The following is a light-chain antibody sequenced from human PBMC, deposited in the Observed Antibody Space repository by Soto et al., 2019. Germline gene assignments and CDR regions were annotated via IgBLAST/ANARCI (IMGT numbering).Light chain of an antibody. CDR3: QHYGASPWT. J-gene: IGKJ1*01. V-gene: IGKV3-20*01. CDR2: RAS. CDR1: QSLSGNY. Sequence: NVLTPSPGTLSLSPVERATLSCMASQSLSGNYLAWYQQKPGQAPRVLIYRASIRATGISDRFSGSGSGTDFTLTISRLEPEDFAVYYCQHYGASPWTFGQGTKVDI.